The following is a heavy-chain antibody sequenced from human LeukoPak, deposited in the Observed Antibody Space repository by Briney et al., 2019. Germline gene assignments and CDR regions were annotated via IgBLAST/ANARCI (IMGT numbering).Heavy chain of an antibody. Sequence: GGSLRLSCVTSGFSFNSYGMSWVRQAPGKGLEWVAFIRYDGNKREYAYSVKGRFTISRDNSKNTLYLQMNSLRGEDTAVYYCAKDQAASLAGDFDYWGQGTMVTVSS. J-gene: IGHJ3*01. CDR2: IRYDGNKR. CDR1: GFSFNSYG. CDR3: AKDQAASLAGDFDY. V-gene: IGHV3-30*02. D-gene: IGHD3-9*01.